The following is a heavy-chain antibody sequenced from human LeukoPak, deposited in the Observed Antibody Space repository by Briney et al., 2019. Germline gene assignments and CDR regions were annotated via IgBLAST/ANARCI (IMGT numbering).Heavy chain of an antibody. J-gene: IGHJ6*03. CDR3: ARDIYGAMRGYCYMDV. Sequence: PGGSLRLSCAASGFTFSSYDMNWVRQAPGKGLEWVSYISSSGSAIYYADSVKGRFTISRDNAKNSLYLQMNSLRAGDTAVYYCARDIYGAMRGYCYMDVWGKGTTVTASS. CDR1: GFTFSSYD. V-gene: IGHV3-48*03. CDR2: ISSSGSAI. D-gene: IGHD4-17*01.